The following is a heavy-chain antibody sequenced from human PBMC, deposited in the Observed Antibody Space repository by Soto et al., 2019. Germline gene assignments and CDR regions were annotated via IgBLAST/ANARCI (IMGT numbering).Heavy chain of an antibody. CDR1: GGSLGTYY. D-gene: IGHD2-8*01. CDR3: ARDGRRDVNWFDP. Sequence: QVQLQQWGAGLLKPSETLSLTCTVHGGSLGTYYWSWIRQSPGKGMEWIGEITHTGGANYNPSLKSPATISLDKSKNQLSLSLSSVTAADTAFYFCARDGRRDVNWFDPWGQGTLVTVS. CDR2: ITHTGGA. J-gene: IGHJ5*02. V-gene: IGHV4-34*01.